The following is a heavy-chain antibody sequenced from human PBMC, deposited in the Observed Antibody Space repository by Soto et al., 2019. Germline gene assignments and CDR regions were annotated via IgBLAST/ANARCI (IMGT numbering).Heavy chain of an antibody. V-gene: IGHV1-18*01. J-gene: IGHJ5*02. CDR3: ARAAAALVRVNWFDP. Sequence: GVSVEASCKASGYTFTSYGISWVRQTPGQGLEWMGWISAYNGNTNYAQKLQGRVTMTTDTSTSTAYMELRSLRSDDTAVYYCARAAAALVRVNWFDPWGQGTLVTVSS. D-gene: IGHD6-13*01. CDR2: ISAYNGNT. CDR1: GYTFTSYG.